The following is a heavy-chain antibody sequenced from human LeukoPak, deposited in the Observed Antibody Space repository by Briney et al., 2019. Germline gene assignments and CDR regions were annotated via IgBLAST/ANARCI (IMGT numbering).Heavy chain of an antibody. V-gene: IGHV4-39*01. D-gene: IGHD6-19*01. CDR1: GGSISSSSYY. J-gene: IGHJ4*02. CDR2: IYYSGST. Sequence: PSETLSLTCTVSGGSISSSSYYWGWIRQHPGKGLEWIGSIYYSGSTYYNPSLKSRVTISVDTSKNQFSLKLSSVTAADTAVYYCARSVADQFDYWGQGTLVTVSS. CDR3: ARSVADQFDY.